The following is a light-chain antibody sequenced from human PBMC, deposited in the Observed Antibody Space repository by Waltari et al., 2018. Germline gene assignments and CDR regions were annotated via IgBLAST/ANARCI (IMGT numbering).Light chain of an antibody. CDR2: STN. V-gene: IGLV8-61*01. CDR1: SGSVSTSYY. J-gene: IGLJ2*01. Sequence: QTVVTQEPSFSVSPGGTVTLTCGLSSGSVSTSYYPSGYQQTPGQAPRTLIYSTNTRSSGVPDRFSGSILGNKAALTITGAQADDESDYYCVLYMGSGIPYVVFGGGTKLTVL. CDR3: VLYMGSGIPYVV.